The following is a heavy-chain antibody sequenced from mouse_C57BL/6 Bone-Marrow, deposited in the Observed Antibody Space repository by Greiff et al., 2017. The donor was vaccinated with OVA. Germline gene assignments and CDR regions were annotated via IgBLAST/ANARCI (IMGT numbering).Heavy chain of an antibody. CDR2: IYPGSGNT. CDR3: ARRDGHDQWDY. V-gene: IGHV1-76*01. Sequence: VKLVESGAELVRPGASVKLSCKASGYTFTDYYINWVKQRPGQGLEWIARIYPGSGNTYYNEKFKGKATLTADKSSSTAYMQLSSLTSEDTAVYFCARRDGHDQWDYWGQGTTLTVSS. D-gene: IGHD2-2*01. J-gene: IGHJ2*01. CDR1: GYTFTDYY.